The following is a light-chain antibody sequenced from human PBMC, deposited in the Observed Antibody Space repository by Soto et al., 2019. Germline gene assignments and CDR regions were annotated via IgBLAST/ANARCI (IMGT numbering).Light chain of an antibody. CDR3: LQDYNYPYT. J-gene: IGKJ2*01. CDR1: QGITND. V-gene: IGKV1-6*01. CDR2: ATS. Sequence: AIPMTQSPSSLSASVGDRVIITCRASQGITNDLGWYQQKPGKAPKLLIYATSNLQSGVPSRFSGSRSGTDFTLTISSLQPEDFATYYCLQDYNYPYTFGQGTKLEIK.